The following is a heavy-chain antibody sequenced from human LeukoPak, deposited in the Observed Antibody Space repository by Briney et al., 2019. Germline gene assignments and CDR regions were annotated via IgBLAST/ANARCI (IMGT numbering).Heavy chain of an antibody. CDR2: IYPGDSDT. CDR1: GYSFTSYW. V-gene: IGHV5-51*01. J-gene: IGHJ4*02. Sequence: GESLKISCKGSGYSFTSYWIGWVRQMPGKGLEWMGIIYPGDSDTRYSPFFQGQVTISADKSISTAYLQWSSLKASDTAMYYCARDGTYGSGSYHTSDYWGQGTLVTVSS. CDR3: ARDGTYGSGSYHTSDY. D-gene: IGHD3-10*01.